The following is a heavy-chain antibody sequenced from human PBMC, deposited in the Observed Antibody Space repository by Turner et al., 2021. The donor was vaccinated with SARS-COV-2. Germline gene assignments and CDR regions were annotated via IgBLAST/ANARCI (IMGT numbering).Heavy chain of an antibody. J-gene: IGHJ4*02. Sequence: QVQLVQSGAEVKKPGASVKVSCKASGYTFTSYYMHCVRQAPGQGLEWMGIINPSGGSTRYAQKFQGRVTMTRDTSTSTVYMELSSLRSEDTAVYYCAREGTPYGGYSHLDYWGQGTLVTVSS. V-gene: IGHV1-46*03. CDR3: AREGTPYGGYSHLDY. D-gene: IGHD5-12*01. CDR1: GYTFTSYY. CDR2: INPSGGST.